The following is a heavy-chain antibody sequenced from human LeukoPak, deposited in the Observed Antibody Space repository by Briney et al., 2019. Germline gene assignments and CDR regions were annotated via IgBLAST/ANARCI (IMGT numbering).Heavy chain of an antibody. V-gene: IGHV4-39*01. Sequence: SETLSLICTVSGASISSSSYYWGWIRQPPGKGLEWIGCIYETGSTYYKSSLKSRVTISVDTSKNQFSLKLSSVTAADTAVYYCARHSGSGYYFYFYTMDVWGQGATVTVSS. CDR1: GASISSSSYY. CDR2: IYETGST. J-gene: IGHJ6*01. D-gene: IGHD2-15*01. CDR3: ARHSGSGYYFYFYTMDV.